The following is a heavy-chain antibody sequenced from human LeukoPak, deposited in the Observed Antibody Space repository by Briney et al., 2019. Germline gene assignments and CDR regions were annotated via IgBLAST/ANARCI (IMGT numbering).Heavy chain of an antibody. D-gene: IGHD3-22*01. V-gene: IGHV3-66*01. CDR3: ARELVVVTRDAFDI. CDR2: IYSGGTT. CDR1: GFTFSSYW. J-gene: IGHJ3*02. Sequence: GGSLRLSCAASGFTFSSYWMSWVRQAPGKGLGWVSVIYSGGTTHYADSVKGRFTISRDNSKNTLYLQMNSLRAEDTAVYYCARELVVVTRDAFDIWGQGIMVTVSS.